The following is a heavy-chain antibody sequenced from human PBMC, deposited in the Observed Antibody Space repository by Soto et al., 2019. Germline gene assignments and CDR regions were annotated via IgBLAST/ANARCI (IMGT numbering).Heavy chain of an antibody. V-gene: IGHV1-69*04. Sequence: SVKVSCKASGGTFSSYTISWVRQAPGQGLEWMGRIIPILGIANYAQKFQGRVTITADKSTSTAYMELSSLRSEDTAVYYCARDLRYCISTSCYAGAENWFDPWGHGTLVTVS. J-gene: IGHJ5*02. CDR2: IIPILGIA. CDR3: ARDLRYCISTSCYAGAENWFDP. D-gene: IGHD2-2*01. CDR1: GGTFSSYT.